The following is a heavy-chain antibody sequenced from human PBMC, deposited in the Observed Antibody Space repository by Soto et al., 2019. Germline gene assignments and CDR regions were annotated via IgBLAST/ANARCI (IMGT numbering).Heavy chain of an antibody. CDR3: ARRNGANNDY. CDR2: ISSSGFDT. Sequence: GGSLRLSCAASGFTFSSYSMNWVRQAPGKGLEWVSSISSSGFDTDYTDSVKGRFIISRDNAKNSLFPQMNSLRAEDAAVYFCARRNGANNDYWGQGTLVTVSS. CDR1: GFTFSSYS. D-gene: IGHD4-17*01. J-gene: IGHJ4*02. V-gene: IGHV3-21*01.